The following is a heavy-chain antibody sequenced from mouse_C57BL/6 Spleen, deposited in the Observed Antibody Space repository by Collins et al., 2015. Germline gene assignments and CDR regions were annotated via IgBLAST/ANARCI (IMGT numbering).Heavy chain of an antibody. CDR2: INTYSEVP. CDR1: GYTFTTYG. CDR3: ARSRHYYGSSYDWYFDV. J-gene: IGHJ1*03. V-gene: IGHV9-3*01. Sequence: QIQLVQSGPELKKPGETVKISCKASGYTFTTYGMSWVKQAPGKGLKWMGWINTYSEVPTYADDFKGRFAFSLQTSASTAYLQINNLKNEDTATYFCARSRHYYGSSYDWYFDVWGTGTTVTVSS. D-gene: IGHD1-1*01.